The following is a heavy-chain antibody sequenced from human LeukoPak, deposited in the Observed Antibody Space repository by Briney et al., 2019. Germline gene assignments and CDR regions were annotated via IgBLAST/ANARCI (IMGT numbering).Heavy chain of an antibody. CDR3: AKASQGIAVAGYFDY. Sequence: AGGSLRLSCVASGFDFSSYAMTWVRQAPGKGLEWVSGISWNSAGIGYADSVKGRFTISRDNAKNSLYLQMNSLRAEDTALYYCAKASQGIAVAGYFDYWGQGTLVTVSS. CDR2: ISWNSAGI. CDR1: GFDFSSYA. V-gene: IGHV3-9*01. D-gene: IGHD6-19*01. J-gene: IGHJ4*02.